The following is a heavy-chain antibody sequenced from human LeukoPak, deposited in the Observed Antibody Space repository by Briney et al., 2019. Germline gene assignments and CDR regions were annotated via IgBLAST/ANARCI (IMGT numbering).Heavy chain of an antibody. V-gene: IGHV4-59*02. CDR3: AREVLDCGGDCYIIES. Sequence: SENLSLTCTVSGGSVSGNSWGWIRQPPGKGLEWIGYMFYRGSTTYNPSLKSRVTITVDTSKNQFSLKLSSVTAADTAVYYCAREVLDCGGDCYIIESWGQGTLVTVSS. D-gene: IGHD2-21*02. CDR1: GGSVSGNS. J-gene: IGHJ4*02. CDR2: MFYRGST.